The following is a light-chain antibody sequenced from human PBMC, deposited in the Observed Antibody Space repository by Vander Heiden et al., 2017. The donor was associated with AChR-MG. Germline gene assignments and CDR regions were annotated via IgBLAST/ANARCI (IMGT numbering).Light chain of an antibody. Sequence: DIQVTQSPSSLSASVGDRVSITCRASQSISIYLNWYQQKPGKAPKILIYAASTLQSGVPSRFSGSGSGTDFTLTISGLHPEDSATYYCQQSDNTPWTFGQGTQVEIK. J-gene: IGKJ1*01. CDR1: QSISIY. CDR3: QQSDNTPWT. V-gene: IGKV1-39*01. CDR2: AAS.